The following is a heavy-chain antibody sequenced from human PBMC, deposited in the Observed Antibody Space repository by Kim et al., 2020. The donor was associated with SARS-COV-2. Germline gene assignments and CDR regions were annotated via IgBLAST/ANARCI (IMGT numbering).Heavy chain of an antibody. CDR3: AKVPVSSIAAPYSFDY. J-gene: IGHJ4*02. Sequence: SVQGRFTISRDNSKNTLYLQMNSLRAEGPAVYYCAKVPVSSIAAPYSFDYCGQGTLVTVSS. D-gene: IGHD6-6*01. V-gene: IGHV3-23*01.